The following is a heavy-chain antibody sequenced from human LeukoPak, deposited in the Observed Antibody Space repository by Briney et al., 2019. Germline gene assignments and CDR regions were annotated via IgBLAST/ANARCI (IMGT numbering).Heavy chain of an antibody. Sequence: SETLSLTCTVSGGSISSYYWSWIRQPPGKGLEWIGYIYTSGSTNYNPSLKSRVTISVDTSKNQFSLKLSSVTAADAAVYYCARHERGRGYYYYMDVWGKGTTVTVSS. J-gene: IGHJ6*03. D-gene: IGHD3-10*01. CDR3: ARHERGRGYYYYMDV. V-gene: IGHV4-4*09. CDR2: IYTSGST. CDR1: GGSISSYY.